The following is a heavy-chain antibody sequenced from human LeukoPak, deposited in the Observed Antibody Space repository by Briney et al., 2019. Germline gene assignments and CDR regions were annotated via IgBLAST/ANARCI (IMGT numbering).Heavy chain of an antibody. D-gene: IGHD4-17*01. CDR1: GYTFTNYA. CDR3: ARVTQTDYDFDY. J-gene: IGHJ4*02. CDR2: ISAYNGNT. V-gene: IGHV1-18*01. Sequence: ASVKVSCKASGYTFTNYAMNWVRQAPGQGLEWMGWISAYNGNTDYAQKLQGRVTMTTDTSTSTAYMELRSLRSDDTAVYYCARVTQTDYDFDYWGQGTLVTVSS.